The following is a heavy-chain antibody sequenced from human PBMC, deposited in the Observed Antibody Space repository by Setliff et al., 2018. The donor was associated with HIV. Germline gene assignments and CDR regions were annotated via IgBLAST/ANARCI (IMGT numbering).Heavy chain of an antibody. CDR3: ARDRSYYDSGGYYYAGWFDP. D-gene: IGHD3-22*01. CDR2: IYTSGGT. Sequence: LSLTCSVSGDSISSGASYWSWIRQPAGKGLEWIGRIYTSGGTNYSPSLKSRVSMSVDTSKNQFSLKLNSVTAADTAVYYCARDRSYYDSGGYYYAGWFDPWGQGTLVTV. CDR1: GDSISSGASY. J-gene: IGHJ5*02. V-gene: IGHV4-61*02.